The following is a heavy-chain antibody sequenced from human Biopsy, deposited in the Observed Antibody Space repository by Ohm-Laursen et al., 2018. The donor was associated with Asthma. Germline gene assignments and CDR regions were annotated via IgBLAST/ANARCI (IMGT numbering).Heavy chain of an antibody. J-gene: IGHJ4*02. Sequence: ASVKVSCKTSGDSFSNYAISWVRQAPGQGLEWMGGLIPVLGTPDHAQMFEGGVTITADESTSTAYMELSSLRSEDTAVYYCARGGGYSSRRYYFDYWGQGTLVTVSS. CDR2: LIPVLGTP. CDR3: ARGGGYSSRRYYFDY. V-gene: IGHV1-69*13. CDR1: GDSFSNYA. D-gene: IGHD1-26*01.